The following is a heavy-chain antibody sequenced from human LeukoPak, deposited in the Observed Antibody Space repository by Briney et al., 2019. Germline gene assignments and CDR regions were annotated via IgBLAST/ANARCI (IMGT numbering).Heavy chain of an antibody. D-gene: IGHD5-18*01. Sequence: GGSLRLSCAASGFTFSSYWMSWVRQAPGKGLEWVANIKTDGSLIYYVDSVKGRFTISRDNAKNSLYLQMNSLRAEDTAVYYCAKESGYSYGYYYYYYYYMDVWGKGTTVTISS. J-gene: IGHJ6*03. V-gene: IGHV3-7*01. CDR1: GFTFSSYW. CDR2: IKTDGSLI. CDR3: AKESGYSYGYYYYYYYYMDV.